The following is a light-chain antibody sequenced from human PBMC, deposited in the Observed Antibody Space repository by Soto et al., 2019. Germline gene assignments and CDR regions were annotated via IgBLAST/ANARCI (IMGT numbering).Light chain of an antibody. V-gene: IGKV3-15*01. Sequence: EILMTQSPATLSVSPGERATLSCRASQSFSSNLAWYQQKPGQAPRLIIYGASTRAAGIPARFSGSGSGTEFTLTISSLQSEDFAVYYCQQYNNWPPITFGQGTRLEIK. CDR2: GAS. CDR1: QSFSSN. J-gene: IGKJ5*01. CDR3: QQYNNWPPIT.